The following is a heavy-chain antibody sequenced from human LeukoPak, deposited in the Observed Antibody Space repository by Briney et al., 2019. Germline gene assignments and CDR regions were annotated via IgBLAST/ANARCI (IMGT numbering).Heavy chain of an antibody. CDR1: GGSISSHS. CDR3: ARDAAVAGHAFDY. J-gene: IGHJ4*02. V-gene: IGHV4-59*11. CDR2: IYYSGST. Sequence: SETLSLTCTVSGGSISSHSWSWIRQPPGKGLEWIGYIYYSGSTNYNPSLKSRVTISVDTSKNQFSLKLSSVTAADTAVYYCARDAAVAGHAFDYWGQGTLVTVSS. D-gene: IGHD6-19*01.